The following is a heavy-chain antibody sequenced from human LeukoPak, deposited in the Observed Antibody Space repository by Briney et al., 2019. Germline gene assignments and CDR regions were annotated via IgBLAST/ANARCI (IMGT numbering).Heavy chain of an antibody. Sequence: PGGSLRLSCAASGFTFSNAWMSWVRQAPGKGLEWVGPIRSKTDGGTTDYAAPVKGRFTISRDDSKNTLYLQMNSLKTEDTAVYYCTTGFVYIVATIFYGMDVWGKGTTVTVSS. J-gene: IGHJ6*04. D-gene: IGHD5-12*01. V-gene: IGHV3-15*01. CDR3: TTGFVYIVATIFYGMDV. CDR2: IRSKTDGGTT. CDR1: GFTFSNAW.